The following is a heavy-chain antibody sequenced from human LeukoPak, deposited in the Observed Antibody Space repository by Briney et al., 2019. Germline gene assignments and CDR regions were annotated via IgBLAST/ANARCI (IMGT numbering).Heavy chain of an antibody. J-gene: IGHJ3*02. CDR1: GFTFSSYE. D-gene: IGHD2-15*01. Sequence: GGSLRLSCAASGFTFSSYEMNWVRQAPGKGLEWVSYISSSGSTIYYADSVKGRFTISRDNAKNSLYLQMNSLRAEDTAAYYCARDQGGSHAFDIWGQGTMVTVSS. CDR3: ARDQGGSHAFDI. V-gene: IGHV3-48*03. CDR2: ISSSGSTI.